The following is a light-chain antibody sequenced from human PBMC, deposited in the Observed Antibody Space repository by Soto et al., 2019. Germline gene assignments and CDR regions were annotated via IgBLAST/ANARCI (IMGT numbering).Light chain of an antibody. J-gene: IGKJ1*01. V-gene: IGKV1-39*01. CDR3: QHSYSTPTT. CDR2: ASS. Sequence: DIQMTQSPSSLSASVGDIVTITCRASQSISSYLNWYQQKPGKAPKLLIYASSSLQSEVPSRFSGSGSGTDFTLTISSLQPEDFATYYCQHSYSTPTTFGQGTKVVIK. CDR1: QSISSY.